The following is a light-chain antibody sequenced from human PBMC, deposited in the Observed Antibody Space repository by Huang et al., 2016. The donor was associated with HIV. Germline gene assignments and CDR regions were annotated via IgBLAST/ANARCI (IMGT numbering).Light chain of an antibody. CDR2: TTS. Sequence: EVVMTQSPATLSVSPGERATLSCRASQSVGSNLAWYQQRHGQAPRRRIYTTSTRDTGIPARVSGSGSGTGFTLTISNLQSEDFAVYYCQQYDNGYTFGQGTKLEIK. J-gene: IGKJ2*01. CDR1: QSVGSN. CDR3: QQYDNGYT. V-gene: IGKV3-15*01.